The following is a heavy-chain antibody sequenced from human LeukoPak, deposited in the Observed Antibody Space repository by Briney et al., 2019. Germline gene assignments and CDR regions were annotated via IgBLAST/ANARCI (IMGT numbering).Heavy chain of an antibody. CDR3: ARAYSSSWYWNWFDP. J-gene: IGHJ5*02. CDR2: IYPTGST. Sequence: SETLSLTCTVSGYSISSGYYWGWIRQPPGKGLEWIGNIYPTGSTYYNPSLKSRVTISVDTSKNQFSLKVSSVSAADTVVYYCARAYSSSWYWNWFDPWGQGTLVTVSS. CDR1: GYSISSGYY. D-gene: IGHD6-13*01. V-gene: IGHV4-38-2*02.